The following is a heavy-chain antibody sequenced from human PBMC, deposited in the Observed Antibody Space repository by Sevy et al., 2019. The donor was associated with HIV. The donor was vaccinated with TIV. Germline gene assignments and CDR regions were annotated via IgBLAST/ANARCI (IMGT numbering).Heavy chain of an antibody. Sequence: SETLSLTCTVSGGSISIYYWSWIRQPPGKGLEWIGYIYYSGSTNYNPSLKSRVTMSVDTSKNQFSLKLRSVTAADTAVYYCARGNMVREGPKYFPDWGQGALVTVSS. CDR2: IYYSGST. CDR3: ARGNMVREGPKYFPD. V-gene: IGHV4-59*13. J-gene: IGHJ1*01. CDR1: GGSISIYY. D-gene: IGHD3-10*01.